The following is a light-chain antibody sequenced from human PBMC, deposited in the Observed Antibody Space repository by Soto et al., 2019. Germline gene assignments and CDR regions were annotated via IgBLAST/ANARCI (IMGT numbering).Light chain of an antibody. CDR2: GAS. CDR3: QQYNNWPPIT. J-gene: IGKJ2*01. Sequence: EIVMTQSPATLSVSPGERATLSCRASQSVSGNLAWYQHKPGQAPRLLIYGASTRATGSPARFSGSGSGTEFTLPLSSLQSEDFAVDYCQQYNNWPPITFGQGTKLEIK. CDR1: QSVSGN. V-gene: IGKV3-15*01.